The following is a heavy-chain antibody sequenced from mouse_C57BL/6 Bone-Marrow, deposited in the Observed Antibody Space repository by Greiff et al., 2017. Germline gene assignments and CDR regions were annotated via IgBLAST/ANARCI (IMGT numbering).Heavy chain of an antibody. V-gene: IGHV1-75*01. D-gene: IGHD2-3*01. J-gene: IGHJ3*01. CDR2: IFPGSGST. Sequence: QVQLQQSGPELVKPGASVKISCKASGYNFTDYYINWVKQRPGQGLEWIGRIFPGSGSTYYTEKFKGKATLTVDKSSSTAYMLLSSLTSEDSAVYFCARSPDGCYFAWFAYWGQGTLVTVSA. CDR1: GYNFTDYY. CDR3: ARSPDGCYFAWFAY.